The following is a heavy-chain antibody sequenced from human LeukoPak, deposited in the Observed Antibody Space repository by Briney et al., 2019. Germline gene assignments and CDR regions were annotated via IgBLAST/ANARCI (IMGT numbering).Heavy chain of an antibody. D-gene: IGHD1-1*01. V-gene: IGHV3-48*03. J-gene: IGHJ4*02. CDR3: ARRPGTLPLDY. CDR2: ISSGGSTI. Sequence: GGSLRFSCAASGFTFSTYQINWVRQAPGKGLEWVSYISSGGSTIYYADSVKGRFTISRDDAKNSLYLQMNSLRAEDTAVYYCARRPGTLPLDYWGQGTLVTVSS. CDR1: GFTFSTYQ.